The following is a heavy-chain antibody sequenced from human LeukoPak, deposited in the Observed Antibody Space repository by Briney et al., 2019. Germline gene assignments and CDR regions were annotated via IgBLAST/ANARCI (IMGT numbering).Heavy chain of an antibody. J-gene: IGHJ3*02. V-gene: IGHV4-34*01. CDR1: GGSSSGYY. D-gene: IGHD2-15*01. Sequence: SETLSLTCAVYGGSSSGYYWSWIRQPPGKGLEWIGEINHSGSTNYNPSLKSRVTISVDTSKNQFSLKLSSVTAADTAVYYCARNEWWGAFDIWGQGTMVTVSS. CDR3: ARNEWWGAFDI. CDR2: INHSGST.